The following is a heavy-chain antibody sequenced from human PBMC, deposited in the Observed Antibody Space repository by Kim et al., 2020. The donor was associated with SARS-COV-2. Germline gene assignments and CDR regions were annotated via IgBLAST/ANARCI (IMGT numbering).Heavy chain of an antibody. Sequence: ASVKVSCKASGYTFTSYAMHWVRQAPGQRLEWMGWINAGNGNTKYSQKFQGRVTITRDTSASTAYMELSSLRSEDTAVYYCARGLRYFDWAPPGGFDPWGQGTLVTVSS. CDR3: ARGLRYFDWAPPGGFDP. CDR2: INAGNGNT. J-gene: IGHJ5*02. V-gene: IGHV1-3*01. D-gene: IGHD3-9*01. CDR1: GYTFTSYA.